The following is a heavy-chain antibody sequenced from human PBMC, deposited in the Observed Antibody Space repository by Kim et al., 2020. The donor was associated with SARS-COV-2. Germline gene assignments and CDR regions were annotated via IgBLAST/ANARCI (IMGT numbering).Heavy chain of an antibody. CDR2: INPNSGGT. D-gene: IGHD2-8*01. Sequence: ASVKVSCKASGYTFTGYYMHWVRQAPGQGLEWMGWINPNSGGTNYAQKFQGRVTMTRDTTISTAYMELSRLRSDDTAVYYCARVGVLIGAFDIWGQGTMVTVSS. J-gene: IGHJ3*02. CDR3: ARVGVLIGAFDI. V-gene: IGHV1-2*02. CDR1: GYTFTGYY.